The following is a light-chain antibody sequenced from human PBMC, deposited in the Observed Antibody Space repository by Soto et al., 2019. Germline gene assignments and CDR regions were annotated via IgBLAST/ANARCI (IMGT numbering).Light chain of an antibody. CDR3: SSYTSGSAWV. CDR1: SSDVGGYDY. V-gene: IGLV2-14*01. Sequence: QSALTQPASVSGSPGQSITISCTGTSSDVGGYDYVSWYQQHPGKTPKLIIYEVSNRPSGISNRFSGSKSAYTASLTISGLQTDDEADYYCSSYTSGSAWVFGGGTQLTVL. J-gene: IGLJ3*02. CDR2: EVS.